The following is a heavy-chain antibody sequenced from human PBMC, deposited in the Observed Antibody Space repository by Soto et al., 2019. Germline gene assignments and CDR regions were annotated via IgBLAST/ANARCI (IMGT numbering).Heavy chain of an antibody. V-gene: IGHV3-33*01. Sequence: PGGSLRLSCAASGFTFSSYGMHWVRQAPGKGLEWVAVIWYDGSNKYYADSVKGRFTISRDNSKNTLYLQMNSLRAEDTAVYYCASESIAARTYYGMDVWGQGTTVTVSS. CDR3: ASESIAARTYYGMDV. CDR2: IWYDGSNK. J-gene: IGHJ6*02. CDR1: GFTFSSYG. D-gene: IGHD6-6*01.